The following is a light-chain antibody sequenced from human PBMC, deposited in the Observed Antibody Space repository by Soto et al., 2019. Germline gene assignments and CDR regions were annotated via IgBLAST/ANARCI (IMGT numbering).Light chain of an antibody. CDR3: LLYGDSPPAYT. V-gene: IGKV3-20*01. J-gene: IGKJ2*01. Sequence: EIVLTQSPGTLSLFPGERATLSCRASQSVSSRNLAWYRQKPGQAPSLLIYGAFNRATGIPDRFSGSGSATDFTLTIIRLEPADFAVYYRLLYGDSPPAYTFGQGTKLDIK. CDR2: GAF. CDR1: QSVSSRN.